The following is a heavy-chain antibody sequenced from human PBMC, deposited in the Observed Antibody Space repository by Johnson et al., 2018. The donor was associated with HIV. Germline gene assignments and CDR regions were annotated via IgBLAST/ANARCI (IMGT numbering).Heavy chain of an antibody. V-gene: IGHV3-30*04. CDR3: ARVVALKVRDLYYYDSSGSNDAFDS. Sequence: QVQLVESGGGVVQPGRSLRLSCAASGFTFSSYAMHWVRQAPGKGLEWVAVISYDGSYRYYADSVKGRFTISRDNSKNTLYLQMNSLRAEDTAWYYCARVVALKVRDLYYYDSSGSNDAFDSWGQGTMVTVS. J-gene: IGHJ3*02. CDR1: GFTFSSYA. D-gene: IGHD3-22*01. CDR2: ISYDGSYR.